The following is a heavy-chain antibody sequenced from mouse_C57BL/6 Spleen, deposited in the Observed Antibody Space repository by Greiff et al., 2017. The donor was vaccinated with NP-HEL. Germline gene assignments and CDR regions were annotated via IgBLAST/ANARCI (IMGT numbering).Heavy chain of an antibody. Sequence: VQLQQSGAELVKPGASVKISCKASGYAFSSYWMNWVKQRPGKGLEWIGQIYPGDGDTNYNGKFKGKATLTADNSSSTAYMQLSSLTSEDSAVYFCARWDYYGSSYEFAYWGQGTLVTVSA. CDR3: ARWDYYGSSYEFAY. V-gene: IGHV1-80*01. CDR2: IYPGDGDT. CDR1: GYAFSSYW. D-gene: IGHD1-1*01. J-gene: IGHJ3*01.